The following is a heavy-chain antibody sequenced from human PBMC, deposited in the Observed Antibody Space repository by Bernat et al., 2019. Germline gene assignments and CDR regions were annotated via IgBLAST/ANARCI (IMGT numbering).Heavy chain of an antibody. D-gene: IGHD2-21*02. Sequence: VQLVESGGGLVQPGGSLRLSCAASGFTVSSNYMSWVRQAPGKGLEWVAVIWYDGSNKYYADSVKGRFTISRDNSKNTLYLQMNSLRAEDTAVYYCARDPGPEVTNDAFDIWGQGTMVTVSS. CDR3: ARDPGPEVTNDAFDI. J-gene: IGHJ3*02. V-gene: IGHV3-33*08. CDR1: GFTVSSNY. CDR2: IWYDGSNK.